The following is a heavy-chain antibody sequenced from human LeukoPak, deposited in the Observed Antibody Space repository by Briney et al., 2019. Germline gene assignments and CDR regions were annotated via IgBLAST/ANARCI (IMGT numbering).Heavy chain of an antibody. D-gene: IGHD3-22*01. V-gene: IGHV1-18*01. CDR2: ISAYNGNT. CDR3: ARGRFNYDSSGYSSFYH. CDR1: GYTFTSYG. J-gene: IGHJ4*02. Sequence: ASVKVSCKASGYTFTSYGISWVRQAPGQGLEWMGWISAYNGNTNYAQKLQGRVTMTTDTSTSTAYMELRSLRSDDTAVYYCARGRFNYDSSGYSSFYHWGQGTLVTVSS.